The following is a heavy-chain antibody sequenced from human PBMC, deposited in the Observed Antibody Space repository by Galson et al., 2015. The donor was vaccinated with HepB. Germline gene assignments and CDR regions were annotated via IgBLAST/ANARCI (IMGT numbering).Heavy chain of an antibody. J-gene: IGHJ6*02. D-gene: IGHD3-22*01. CDR2: IYPGDSDT. CDR3: ARLLYYYDSSGYYPSGMDV. CDR1: GYSFTSYW. Sequence: QSGAEVKKPGESLRISCKGSGYSFTSYWISWVRQMPGKGLEWMGIIYPGDSDTRYSPSFQGQVTISADKSISTAYLQWSSLKASDTAMYYCARLLYYYDSSGYYPSGMDVWGQGTTVTVSS. V-gene: IGHV5-51*01.